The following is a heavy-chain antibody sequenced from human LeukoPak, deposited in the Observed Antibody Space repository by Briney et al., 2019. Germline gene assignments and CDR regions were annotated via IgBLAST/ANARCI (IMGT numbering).Heavy chain of an antibody. CDR1: GFTFSIYA. J-gene: IGHJ4*02. CDR3: AQDPVSMVRGVIITNYFDY. Sequence: GGSLRLSCAASGFTFSIYAMNWVRQAPGPGLEWFSGISGSGGSTYYADSVKGRFTISRDNSNNTLYLQMSSLRAEDTAVYYCAQDPVSMVRGVIITNYFDYWGQGTLVTVSS. D-gene: IGHD3-10*01. V-gene: IGHV3-23*01. CDR2: ISGSGGST.